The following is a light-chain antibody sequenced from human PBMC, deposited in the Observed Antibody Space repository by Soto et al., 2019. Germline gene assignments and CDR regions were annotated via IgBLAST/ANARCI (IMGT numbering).Light chain of an antibody. CDR2: GVS. V-gene: IGKV3-20*01. CDR1: QIVGSSF. J-gene: IGKJ1*01. CDR3: QQYNSYPVT. Sequence: EIVLTQSPGTLSLSPGERATLSCRASQIVGSSFLAWYQQKPGQAPSLLIYGVSTRATGIPTRFSGSGSGTEFTLTISSLQPDDFATYYCQQYNSYPVTFGQGTKVDIK.